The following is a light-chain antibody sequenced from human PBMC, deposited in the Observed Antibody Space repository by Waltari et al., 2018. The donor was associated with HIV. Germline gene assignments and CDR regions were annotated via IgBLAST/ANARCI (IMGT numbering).Light chain of an antibody. CDR3: QQYYDVPIT. CDR1: LSVLSSSTNKNY. CDR2: WAS. Sequence: DIVMTQSPDSLALSLGERASINCTSSLSVLSSSTNKNYLAWYQQKARQLPNLLIYWASTRDTGVPDRFSGGGSGTDCTLTITSLQSEDVAVYYCQQYYDVPITCGQGTRLEIK. V-gene: IGKV4-1*01. J-gene: IGKJ5*01.